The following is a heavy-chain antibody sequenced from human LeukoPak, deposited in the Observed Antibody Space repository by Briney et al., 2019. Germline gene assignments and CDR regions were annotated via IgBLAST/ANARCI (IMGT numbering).Heavy chain of an antibody. J-gene: IGHJ4*02. Sequence: GASLRLSCAASGFTFNNYAMNWVRQAPGKGLEWVSVIYSGGSTYYADSVKGRFTISRDNSKNTLYLQMNSLRAEDTAVYYCASFYQLGYCSSTSCPLGYWGQGTLVTVSS. CDR1: GFTFNNYA. V-gene: IGHV3-53*01. CDR3: ASFYQLGYCSSTSCPLGY. D-gene: IGHD2-2*01. CDR2: IYSGGST.